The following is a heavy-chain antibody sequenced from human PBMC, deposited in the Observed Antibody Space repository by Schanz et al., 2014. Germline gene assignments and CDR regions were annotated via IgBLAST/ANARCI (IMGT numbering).Heavy chain of an antibody. J-gene: IGHJ5*02. Sequence: QVQLVQSGAEVKKPGASVKVSCKASGYTFTSDSMHWVRQAPGQGLEWMGIINLSGGSTNNAQKCQGRLTMTRDTSTSTVYMELSSLRSEDTAVYYCARDRRRYCSTASCLHDNWFDPWGQGTLVIVSS. CDR3: ARDRRRYCSTASCLHDNWFDP. CDR1: GYTFTSDS. CDR2: INLSGGST. V-gene: IGHV1-46*01. D-gene: IGHD2-2*01.